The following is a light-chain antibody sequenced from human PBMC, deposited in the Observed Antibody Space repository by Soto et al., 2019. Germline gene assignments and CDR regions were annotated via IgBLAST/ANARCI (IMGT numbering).Light chain of an antibody. Sequence: DIQMTQFPSTLSASVGDRVTITCRASQTTNTWLAWYQQKPGTAPKLLIYDASSLEGGVPSRFSASGSGTESTLTISRLQPADLATYYCQQYISYPYTFGQGTKVEIK. CDR3: QQYISYPYT. CDR2: DAS. CDR1: QTTNTW. J-gene: IGKJ2*01. V-gene: IGKV1-5*01.